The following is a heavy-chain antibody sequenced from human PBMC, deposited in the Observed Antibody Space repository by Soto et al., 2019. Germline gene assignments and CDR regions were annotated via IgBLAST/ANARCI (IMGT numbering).Heavy chain of an antibody. V-gene: IGHV1-69*12. CDR3: ARGGDRLDV. J-gene: IGHJ6*02. CDR1: GGSFNYSA. CDR2: IIPIFGKA. Sequence: QVHLVQSGAEVKKPGSSLRVSCKASGGSFNYSAVNWVRQVPGQGLEWMGGIIPIFGKANYPQKTXGRVTITADASTRTVYMEVTSLRSGDTAIYYCARGGDRLDVWGQGTTVTVSS.